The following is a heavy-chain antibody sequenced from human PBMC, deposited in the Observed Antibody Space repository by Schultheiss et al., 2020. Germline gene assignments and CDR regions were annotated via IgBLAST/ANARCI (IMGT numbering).Heavy chain of an antibody. D-gene: IGHD2-2*01. CDR3: ARYCSSTSCYGRGREDAFDI. V-gene: IGHV3-33*08. J-gene: IGHJ3*02. CDR2: IWYDGSNK. Sequence: GGSLRLSCAASGFTFSSYWMSWVRQAPGKGLEWVAVIWYDGSNKYYADSVKGRFTISRDESKDTLYLQMNSLRVEDTAVYYCARYCSSTSCYGRGREDAFDIWGQGTMVTVS. CDR1: GFTFSSYW.